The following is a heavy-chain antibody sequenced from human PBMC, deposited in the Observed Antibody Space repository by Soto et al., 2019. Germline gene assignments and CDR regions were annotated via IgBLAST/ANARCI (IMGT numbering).Heavy chain of an antibody. J-gene: IGHJ4*02. D-gene: IGHD3-22*01. CDR2: ISSSSSYI. V-gene: IGHV3-21*01. CDR1: GFTFSSYS. CDR3: ARALVVITTSELDY. Sequence: EVQLVESGGGLVKPGGSLRLSCAASGFTFSSYSMNWVRQAPGKGLEWVSSISSSSSYIYYADSVKGRFTISRDNAKNSLYLQMNRLRAEDTAVYYCARALVVITTSELDYWCQGTLVTVSS.